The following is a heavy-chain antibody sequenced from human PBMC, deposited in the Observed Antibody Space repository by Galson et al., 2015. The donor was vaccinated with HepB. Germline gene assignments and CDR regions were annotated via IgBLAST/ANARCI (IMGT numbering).Heavy chain of an antibody. D-gene: IGHD3-3*01. CDR3: ARGGYYDFWSGHENDAFDI. CDR2: INAGNGNT. CDR1: GYTFTSYD. V-gene: IGHV1-3*01. Sequence: CKASGYTFTSYDIHWVRQAPGQRLEWMGWINAGNGNTKYSQKFQGRVTITRDTSATTAYMELSSLRTEDTAVYYCARGGYYDFWSGHENDAFDIWGQGTMVTVSS. J-gene: IGHJ3*02.